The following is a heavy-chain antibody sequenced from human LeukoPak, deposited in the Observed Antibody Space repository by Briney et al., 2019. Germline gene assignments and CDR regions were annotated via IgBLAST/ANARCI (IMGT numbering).Heavy chain of an antibody. D-gene: IGHD6-19*01. Sequence: SETLSLTCAVYGGSFSGYHWSWIRQPPGKGLEWIGEINHSGSTNYNPTLKSRVTISVDTSKNQFSLKLSSVTAADTAVYYCARSSSSRRYYCYYGMDVWGKGTTVTASS. V-gene: IGHV4-34*01. J-gene: IGHJ6*04. CDR3: ARSSSSRRYYCYYGMDV. CDR1: GGSFSGYH. CDR2: INHSGST.